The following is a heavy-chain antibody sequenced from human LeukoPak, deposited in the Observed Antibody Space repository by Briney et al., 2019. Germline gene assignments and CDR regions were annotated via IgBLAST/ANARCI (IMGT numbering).Heavy chain of an antibody. D-gene: IGHD3-22*01. CDR3: APRNYYDSSLGGGGFDY. Sequence: ASVKVSCKPSGYTFSSYGISWVQQAPGQGLEWMGWISPYNGNTNYAQKLQGRVTMTTDTSTSTAYMELGSLRSDDTAVYYCAPRNYYDSSLGGGGFDYWGQGTLVTVSS. V-gene: IGHV1-18*01. J-gene: IGHJ4*02. CDR1: GYTFSSYG. CDR2: ISPYNGNT.